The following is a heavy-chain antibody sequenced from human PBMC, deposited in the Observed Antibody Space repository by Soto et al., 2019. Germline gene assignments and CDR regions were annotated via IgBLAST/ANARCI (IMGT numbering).Heavy chain of an antibody. D-gene: IGHD1-7*01. Sequence: QVQLQESGPGLVKPSGTLSLTCAVSGGSFTSNNWWTWVRQPPGQGLEWIGEIYRTGSTNYNQSLNSRETISLDKSENQFSLKVTSLTAADTAVYYCASRDPGTSVDYWGQGTLVTVSS. V-gene: IGHV4-4*02. J-gene: IGHJ4*02. CDR1: GGSFTSNNW. CDR3: ASRDPGTSVDY. CDR2: IYRTGST.